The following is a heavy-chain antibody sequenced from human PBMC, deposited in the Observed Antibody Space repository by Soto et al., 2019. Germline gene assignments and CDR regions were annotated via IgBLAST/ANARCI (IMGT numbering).Heavy chain of an antibody. CDR3: ARFNNVLRYFDWLSAHDAFDI. D-gene: IGHD3-9*01. V-gene: IGHV4-34*01. J-gene: IGHJ3*02. Sequence: QVQLQQWGAGLLKPSETLSLTCAVYGGSFSGYYWSWIRQPPGKGLEWIGEINHSGSTNYNPSLSSXVNIAVDTSKXXFXLTXSSVTAADTAVYYCARFNNVLRYFDWLSAHDAFDIWGQGTMVTVSS. CDR1: GGSFSGYY. CDR2: INHSGST.